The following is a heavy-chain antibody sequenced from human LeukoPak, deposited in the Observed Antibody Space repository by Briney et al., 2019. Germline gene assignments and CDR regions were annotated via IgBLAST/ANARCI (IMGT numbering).Heavy chain of an antibody. D-gene: IGHD3-10*01. J-gene: IGHJ4*02. V-gene: IGHV1-69*05. CDR3: AREGVAGLNYFDY. CDR1: GGTFSSYA. Sequence: ASVKVSCKASGGTFSSYAISWVRQAPGQGLEWMGGIIPIFGTANYAQKFQGRVTVTTDESTSTAYTELSSLRSEDTAVYYCAREGVAGLNYFDYWGQGTLVTVSS. CDR2: IIPIFGTA.